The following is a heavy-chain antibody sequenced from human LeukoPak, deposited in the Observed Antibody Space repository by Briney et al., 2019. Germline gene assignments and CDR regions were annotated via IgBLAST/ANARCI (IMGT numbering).Heavy chain of an antibody. J-gene: IGHJ4*02. Sequence: ASVKVSCKASGYTFSSYGFSWVRQPPGQGLDGMGWINAYNGNPNYAQNLQGRVTMTTDTSTSTAYMELRSLRSDDTAVYYCARRQGTTLNFDYWGQGTLVTV. CDR1: GYTFSSYG. V-gene: IGHV1-18*01. CDR2: INAYNGNP. CDR3: ARRQGTTLNFDY. D-gene: IGHD1-1*01.